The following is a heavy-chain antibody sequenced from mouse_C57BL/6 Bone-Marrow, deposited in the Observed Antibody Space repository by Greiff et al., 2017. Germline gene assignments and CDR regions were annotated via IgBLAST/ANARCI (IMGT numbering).Heavy chain of an antibody. D-gene: IGHD1-1*01. CDR1: GFNIKDDY. Sequence: VHVKQSGAELVRPGASVKLSCTASGFNIKDDYMHWVKQRPEQGLEWIGWIDPENGDTEYASKFQGKATITADTSSNTAYLQLSSLTSEDTAVYYCTVYYGSSYVAWFAYRGQGTLVTVSA. CDR3: TVYYGSSYVAWFAY. CDR2: IDPENGDT. V-gene: IGHV14-4*01. J-gene: IGHJ3*01.